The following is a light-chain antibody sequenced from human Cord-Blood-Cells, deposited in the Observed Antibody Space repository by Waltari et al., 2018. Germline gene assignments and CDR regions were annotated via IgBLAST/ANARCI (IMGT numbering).Light chain of an antibody. V-gene: IGLV1-40*01. CDR2: GNS. CDR1: RSNIGPGYD. CDR3: QSYDSSLSGVV. Sequence: QSVLTQPPPVSGDPGQRVTISCTWSRSNIGPGYDVPWYQQLPGTAPKLLIYGNSNRPSGVPDRFSGSKSGTSASLAITGLQAEDEADYYCQSYDSSLSGVVFGGGTKLTVL. J-gene: IGLJ2*01.